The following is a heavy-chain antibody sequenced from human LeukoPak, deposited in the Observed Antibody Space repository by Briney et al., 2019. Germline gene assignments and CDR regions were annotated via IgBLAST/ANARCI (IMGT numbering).Heavy chain of an antibody. D-gene: IGHD2-21*02. CDR3: ARHGGVVTATYDY. CDR2: IYYSGST. J-gene: IGHJ4*02. CDR1: GGSISSYY. V-gene: IGHV4-59*08. Sequence: SETLSLTCTVSGGSISSYYWSWIRQPPGKGLEWIGYIYYSGSTNYNPSLKSRVTISVDTSKNQFSLKLSSVTAADTAVYYCARHGGVVTATYDYWGQGTLVTVSS.